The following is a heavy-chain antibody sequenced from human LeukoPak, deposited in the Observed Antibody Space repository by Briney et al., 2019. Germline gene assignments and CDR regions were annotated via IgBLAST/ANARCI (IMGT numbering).Heavy chain of an antibody. D-gene: IGHD3-22*01. J-gene: IGHJ1*01. CDR1: GGSFSGYY. V-gene: IGHV4-34*01. CDR2: INHSGST. Sequence: SETLSLTCAVYGGSFSGYYWSWIRQPPGKGLEWIGEINHSGSTNYNPSLKSRVTISVDTSKNQFSLKLSSVTAADTAVYYCARGNLFARYYYDSSGYSVSEYFQHWGQGTLVTVSS. CDR3: ARGNLFARYYYDSSGYSVSEYFQH.